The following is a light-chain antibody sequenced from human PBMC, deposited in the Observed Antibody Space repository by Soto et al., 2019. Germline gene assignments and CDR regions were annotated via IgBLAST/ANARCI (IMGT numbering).Light chain of an antibody. CDR1: QSLTSS. CDR3: QQYNTWPLT. J-gene: IGKJ4*01. Sequence: IVMTQSPATLSVSPGERVTLSCRVSQSLTSSLAWYQQRPGQAPRLLIYDASTTATDIPARFSGSGSETEFTLTISSLQSEDFAVYYCQQYNTWPLTFGGGTKVEF. CDR2: DAS. V-gene: IGKV3-15*01.